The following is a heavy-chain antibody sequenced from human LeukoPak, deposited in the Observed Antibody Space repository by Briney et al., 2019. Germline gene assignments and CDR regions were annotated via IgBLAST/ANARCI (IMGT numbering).Heavy chain of an antibody. CDR2: ISYDGSNK. Sequence: SGGSLRLSCAASGFTFSSYAMHWVRQAPGKGLEWVAVISYDGSNKYYADSVKGRFTISRDNAKNPLYLQMNSLRAEDTAVYYCATTVAGTADYWGQGTLVTVSS. V-gene: IGHV3-30-3*01. D-gene: IGHD6-19*01. CDR1: GFTFSSYA. CDR3: ATTVAGTADY. J-gene: IGHJ4*02.